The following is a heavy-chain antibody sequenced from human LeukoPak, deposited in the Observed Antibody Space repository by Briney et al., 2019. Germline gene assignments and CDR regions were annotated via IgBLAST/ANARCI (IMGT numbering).Heavy chain of an antibody. CDR1: GGTFCSYA. Sequence: ASVKVSCKASGGTFCSYAISWERQAPGQGLEWMGRIIPIFGTANYAQKFQGRVTITTDESTSTAYMELSSLRSEDTAVYYCARDRLYCSGGSCYLDYWGQGTLVTVSS. V-gene: IGHV1-69*05. D-gene: IGHD2-15*01. CDR3: ARDRLYCSGGSCYLDY. CDR2: IIPIFGTA. J-gene: IGHJ4*02.